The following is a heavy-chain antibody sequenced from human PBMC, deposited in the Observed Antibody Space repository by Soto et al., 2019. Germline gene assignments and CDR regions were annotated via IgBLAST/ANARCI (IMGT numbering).Heavy chain of an antibody. Sequence: SETLSLTCAVSGDSISSGGYSWNWIRQPPGKGLEWIGYIYHSGSTNYNPSLKSRVTISVDRSKNQFSLKLSPVTAADTAVYYCARRPNYYDSSRNWFEPWGPGTLVNVSS. D-gene: IGHD3-22*01. CDR2: IYHSGST. J-gene: IGHJ5*02. CDR3: ARRPNYYDSSRNWFEP. CDR1: GDSISSGGYS. V-gene: IGHV4-30-2*01.